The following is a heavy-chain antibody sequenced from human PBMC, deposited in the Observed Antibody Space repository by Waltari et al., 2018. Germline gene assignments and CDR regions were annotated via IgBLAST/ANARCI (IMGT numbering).Heavy chain of an antibody. CDR1: GYTFITYD. Sequence: QVQLVQSGAEVKNPGASVKVSCKASGYTFITYDMNWVRQAAGQGLGWMGWKNPNSGDTGYAQKFQVRVSMTRDTSVSTAYMELSSLRPEDTAVYYCARWQKETDAFDIWGQGTVVTVSP. D-gene: IGHD5-12*01. CDR3: ARWQKETDAFDI. J-gene: IGHJ3*02. V-gene: IGHV1-8*02. CDR2: KNPNSGDT.